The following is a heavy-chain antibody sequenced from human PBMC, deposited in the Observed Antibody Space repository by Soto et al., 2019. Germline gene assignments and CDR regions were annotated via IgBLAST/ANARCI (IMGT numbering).Heavy chain of an antibody. CDR2: INHSGST. Sequence: PLETLSLTCAVYGGSFSGYYWSWIRQPPGKGLEWIGEINHSGSTNYNPSLKSRVTISVDTSKNQFSLKLSSVTAADTAVYYCARPTRQWLGLRYYYGMDVWGQGTTVTVSS. V-gene: IGHV4-34*01. CDR1: GGSFSGYY. CDR3: ARPTRQWLGLRYYYGMDV. J-gene: IGHJ6*02. D-gene: IGHD6-19*01.